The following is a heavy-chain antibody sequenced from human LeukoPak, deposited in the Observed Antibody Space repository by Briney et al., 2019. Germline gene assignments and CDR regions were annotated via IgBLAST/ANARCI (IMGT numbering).Heavy chain of an antibody. J-gene: IGHJ5*02. D-gene: IGHD2-2*01. V-gene: IGHV4-39*01. CDR1: GGSISSSSYY. Sequence: SETLSLTCTVSGGSISSSSYYWGWIRQPPGKGLEWIGSIYYSGSTYYNPSLKSRVTISVDTSKNQFSLKLSSVTAADTAVYYCARHAPRWYQLLPDYNWFDPWGQGTLVTVSS. CDR3: ARHAPRWYQLLPDYNWFDP. CDR2: IYYSGST.